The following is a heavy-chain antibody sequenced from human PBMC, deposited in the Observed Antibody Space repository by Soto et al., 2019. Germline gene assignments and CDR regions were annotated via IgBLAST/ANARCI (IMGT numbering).Heavy chain of an antibody. V-gene: IGHV1-18*04. Sequence: QVQLVQSGPEVKKPGASVKVSCKASGYTFSNYGISWVRQAPGQGLEWMGWISGYNGKTYYAQSLQGRVTLTTDTSTSTAYMELRSLRSDDTAVYYCAREANCGSDCYSPDEYSQHCGQGTLVTVST. CDR3: AREANCGSDCYSPDEYSQH. D-gene: IGHD2-21*02. CDR2: ISGYNGKT. J-gene: IGHJ1*01. CDR1: GYTFSNYG.